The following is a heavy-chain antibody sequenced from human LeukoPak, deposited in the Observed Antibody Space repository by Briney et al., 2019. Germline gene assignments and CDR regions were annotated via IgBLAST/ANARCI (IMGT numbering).Heavy chain of an antibody. Sequence: PSETLSLTCTVSGGSITSYHWSWIRQPPGKGLEWIGYVSYRGSNNNNASLKSRVTMPVDSSKNQFALKLSSVTAADTAVYYCARIPLGRGLSYYFDYWGQGTLVTVSS. V-gene: IGHV4-59*12. CDR1: GGSITSYH. D-gene: IGHD7-27*01. CDR3: ARIPLGRGLSYYFDY. CDR2: VSYRGSN. J-gene: IGHJ4*02.